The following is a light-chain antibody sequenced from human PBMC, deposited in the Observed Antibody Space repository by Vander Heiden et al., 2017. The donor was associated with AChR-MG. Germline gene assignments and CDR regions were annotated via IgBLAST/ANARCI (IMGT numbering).Light chain of an antibody. CDR1: QDISNF. CDR2: DAS. Sequence: DIQLTQSPASLSASVGDRVTITCQASQDISNFLNWYQQKPGKAPRVLLHDASNLAPGVPSKFSGSGSGTHFTFTITSLQPEDIGTYYCQQDDDLPLTFDERTKVEIK. J-gene: IGKJ4*01. V-gene: IGKV1-33*01. CDR3: QQDDDLPLT.